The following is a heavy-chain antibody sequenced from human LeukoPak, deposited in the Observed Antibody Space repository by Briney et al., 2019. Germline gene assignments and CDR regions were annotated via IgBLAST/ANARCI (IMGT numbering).Heavy chain of an antibody. V-gene: IGHV3-15*01. Sequence: GRSLRLSCAASGFTFSNAWMNWVRQAPGKGLEWVGRIKSKTDGGTTDCAAPVKGRFTISRDDSKNTLYLQMNSLKTEDTAVYYCITRTVTPYYFDYWGQGTLVTVSS. CDR1: GFTFSNAW. CDR3: ITRTVTPYYFDY. D-gene: IGHD1-14*01. CDR2: IKSKTDGGTT. J-gene: IGHJ4*02.